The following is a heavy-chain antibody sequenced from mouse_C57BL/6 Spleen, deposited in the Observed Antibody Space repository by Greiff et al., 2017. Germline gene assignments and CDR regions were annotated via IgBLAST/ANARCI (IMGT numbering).Heavy chain of an antibody. CDR3: TGIYTPDY. CDR1: GFTFSNYW. Sequence: EVQLQESGGGLVQPGGSMKLSCVASGFTFSNYWMNWVRQSPEKGLEWVAQIRLKSDNYATHYAESVKGRFTISRDDSKSSVYLQMNNLRAEDTGIYYCTGIYTPDYWGQGTTLTVSS. D-gene: IGHD1-1*01. CDR2: IRLKSDNYAT. J-gene: IGHJ2*01. V-gene: IGHV6-3*01.